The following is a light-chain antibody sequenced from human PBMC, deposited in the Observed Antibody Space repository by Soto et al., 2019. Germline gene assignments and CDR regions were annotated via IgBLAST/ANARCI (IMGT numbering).Light chain of an antibody. J-gene: IGLJ1*01. CDR2: GNS. V-gene: IGLV1-40*01. CDR1: SSNIGAGYD. CDR3: NSQTTSGIRV. Sequence: QSVLTQPPSVSGAPGQRVTISCTGSSSNIGAGYDVHWYQQLPGTAPKLLIYGNSNRPSGVPDRFSGSKSGTSASLAITGLQAEDEADYYCNSQTTSGIRVFGTGTKLTVL.